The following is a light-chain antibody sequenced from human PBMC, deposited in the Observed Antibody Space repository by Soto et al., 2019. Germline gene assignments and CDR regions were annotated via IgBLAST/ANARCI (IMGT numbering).Light chain of an antibody. Sequence: SALTQPASVYGSPGRAIAISCTGTSSDVGGYNSVSWYQQHPGKAPKLMIYNVSNRPSGVSDRFSGSKSGNTAPLTISGLQAEDEADYYCSSYTSSYTYVFGTGTKVTVL. J-gene: IGLJ1*01. CDR2: NVS. CDR1: SSDVGGYNS. CDR3: SSYTSSYTYV. V-gene: IGLV2-14*03.